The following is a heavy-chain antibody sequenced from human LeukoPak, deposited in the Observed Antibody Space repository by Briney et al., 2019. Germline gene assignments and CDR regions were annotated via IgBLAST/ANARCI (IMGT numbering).Heavy chain of an antibody. CDR1: GFTFSSYA. CDR2: ISYDGSNK. D-gene: IGHD6-13*01. V-gene: IGHV3-30-3*01. CDR3: ASRVELGYSSSWYSSAFDI. Sequence: PGGSLRLSCAASGFTFSSYAMHWVRQAPGKGLEGVAVISYDGSNKYYADSVKGRFTISRDNSKNTLYLQMNSLRAEDTAVYYCASRVELGYSSSWYSSAFDIWGQGTMVTVSS. J-gene: IGHJ3*02.